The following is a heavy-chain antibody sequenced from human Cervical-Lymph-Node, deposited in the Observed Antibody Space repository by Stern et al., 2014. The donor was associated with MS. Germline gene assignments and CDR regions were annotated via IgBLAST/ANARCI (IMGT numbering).Heavy chain of an antibody. CDR2: IYHSGST. J-gene: IGHJ3*02. CDR1: GGSISSSNW. V-gene: IGHV4-4*02. Sequence: QVQLQESGPGLVKPSGTLSLTCAVSGGSISSSNWWSWGRQPPGKGLGWLGEIYHSGSTNYNPSLKSRVTISVDKPKNQFSLKLSSVTAADTAVYYCAREGYSSSYDAFDIWGQGTMVTVSS. D-gene: IGHD6-6*01. CDR3: AREGYSSSYDAFDI.